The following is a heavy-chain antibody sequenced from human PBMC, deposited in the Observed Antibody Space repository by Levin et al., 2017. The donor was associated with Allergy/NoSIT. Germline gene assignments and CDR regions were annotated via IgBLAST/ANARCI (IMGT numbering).Heavy chain of an antibody. CDR2: ISSNTRTV. CDR1: GFTFSNYN. D-gene: IGHD2-15*01. CDR3: VREGGWWPPYYFDF. Sequence: ASVKVSCAASGFTFSNYNMNWVRQAPGKGLEWLSYISSNTRTVYHASSLKGRFTVSRDNAKNSLYLQVNSLRDDDTAVYYCVREGGWWPPYYFDFWGQGAPVTVSS. J-gene: IGHJ4*02. V-gene: IGHV3-48*02.